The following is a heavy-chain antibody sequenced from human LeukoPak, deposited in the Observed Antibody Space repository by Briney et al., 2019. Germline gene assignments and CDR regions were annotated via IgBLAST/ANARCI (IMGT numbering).Heavy chain of an antibody. CDR3: ARGPPQPDYGDYGNSQGFDY. D-gene: IGHD4-17*01. CDR1: GGSYSGYY. Sequence: SETLSLTCAVYGGSYSGYYWSWIRQPPGKGLEWIGEINHSGSTNYNPSLKSRVTISVDTSKNQFSLKLSSVTAADTAVYYCARGPPQPDYGDYGNSQGFDYWAREPWSPSPQ. V-gene: IGHV4-34*01. J-gene: IGHJ4*02. CDR2: INHSGST.